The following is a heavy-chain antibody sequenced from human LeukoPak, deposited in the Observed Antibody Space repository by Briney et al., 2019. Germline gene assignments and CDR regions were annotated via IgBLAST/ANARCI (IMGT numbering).Heavy chain of an antibody. Sequence: ASVKVSCKASGYTFTSYGISWVRQAPGQGLEWMGWISAYNGNTNYAQKFQGRVTMTRDTSTSTVYMELSSLRSEDTAVYYCARALRWLLSNWGQGTLVTVSS. J-gene: IGHJ4*02. V-gene: IGHV1-18*01. CDR1: GYTFTSYG. CDR3: ARALRWLLSN. CDR2: ISAYNGNT. D-gene: IGHD3-3*01.